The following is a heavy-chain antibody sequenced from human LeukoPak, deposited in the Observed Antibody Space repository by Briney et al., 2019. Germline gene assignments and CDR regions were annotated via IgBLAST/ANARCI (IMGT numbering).Heavy chain of an antibody. V-gene: IGHV3-53*04. CDR2: INSGGST. CDR3: ASRGGFSYFDY. J-gene: IGHJ4*02. CDR1: GFTVSNNY. Sequence: GGSLRLSCAASGFTVSNNYMSWVRQAPGKGLEWVSVINSGGSTYYADSVKGRFTVSRHISKNTLYLQMNSLRADDMAVYYCASRGGFSYFDYWGQGTLVTVSS. D-gene: IGHD3-10*01.